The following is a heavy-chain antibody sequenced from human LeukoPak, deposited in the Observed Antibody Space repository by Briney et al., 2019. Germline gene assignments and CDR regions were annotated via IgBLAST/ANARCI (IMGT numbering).Heavy chain of an antibody. CDR2: ISGSGGST. CDR1: GFTFSSYA. D-gene: IGHD6-19*01. Sequence: GGSLRLSCAASGFTFSSYAMGWVRQAPGKGLEWVSAISGSGGSTYYADSVKGRFTISRDNSKNTLYLQMNSLRAEDTAVYYRAKDRIAVAGLFDYWGQGTLVTVSS. V-gene: IGHV3-23*01. CDR3: AKDRIAVAGLFDY. J-gene: IGHJ4*02.